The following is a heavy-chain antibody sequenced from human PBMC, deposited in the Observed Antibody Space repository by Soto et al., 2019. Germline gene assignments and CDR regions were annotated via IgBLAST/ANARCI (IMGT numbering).Heavy chain of an antibody. CDR2: LYSDGTT. CDR3: ARLVKYGNYPDYFDY. J-gene: IGHJ4*02. V-gene: IGHV3-66*04. D-gene: IGHD4-17*01. CDR1: GFTVSSSY. Sequence: ELQLVESGGGLVQPGGSLRLSCTASGFTVSSSYMSWVHQGPEKGLEWVSILYSDGTTYYADSVKGRFTISRDSSKNTLYVQMNSLRPEDTAVYYCARLVKYGNYPDYFDYWGQGTLVAVSS.